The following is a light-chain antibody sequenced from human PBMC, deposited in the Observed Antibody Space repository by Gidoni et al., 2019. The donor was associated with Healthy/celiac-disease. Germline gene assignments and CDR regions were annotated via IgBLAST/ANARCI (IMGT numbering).Light chain of an antibody. Sequence: EIVMTQSPATLSVSPGERATLSCRASQSVSSNLAWYQQKPGQAPRLLIYGASTRATGIPARFSGSGSGTEFTLTISSLQSEDFAVYYCQQYNNWPPLFGGXTKVELK. CDR2: GAS. J-gene: IGKJ4*01. CDR3: QQYNNWPPL. CDR1: QSVSSN. V-gene: IGKV3-15*01.